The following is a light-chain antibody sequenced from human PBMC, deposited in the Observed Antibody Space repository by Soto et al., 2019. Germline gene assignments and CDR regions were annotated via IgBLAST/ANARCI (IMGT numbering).Light chain of an antibody. Sequence: IVLPPSPSTLSLAPGERAPLSCRASQTVTRSYLAWYQQKPGQAPRLLIYGASTRATGIPARFSGSGSGTDFTLTISRLEPEDFAVYYCQQYGSSPPVTFGQGTKVDI. J-gene: IGKJ1*01. CDR3: QQYGSSPPVT. CDR2: GAS. CDR1: QTVTRSY. V-gene: IGKV3-20*01.